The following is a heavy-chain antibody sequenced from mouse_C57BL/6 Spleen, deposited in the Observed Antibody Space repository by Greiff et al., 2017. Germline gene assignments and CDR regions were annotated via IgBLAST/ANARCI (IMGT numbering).Heavy chain of an antibody. Sequence: VQLQQSGPELVKPGASGKISCKASGYALSGSGMNGGRRRPGKGLEWIGGIYPGIGDTTYNGKFKGKATLTAEKSSSTAYMQLSSLTSEDSAVYFCARRRTAQATYYFDYWGQGTTLTVSS. D-gene: IGHD3-2*02. CDR2: IYPGIGDT. J-gene: IGHJ2*01. CDR3: ARRRTAQATYYFDY. V-gene: IGHV1-82*01. CDR1: GYALSGSG.